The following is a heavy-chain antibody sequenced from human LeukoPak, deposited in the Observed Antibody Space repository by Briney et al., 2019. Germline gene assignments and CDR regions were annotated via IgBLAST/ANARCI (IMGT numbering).Heavy chain of an antibody. Sequence: ASVKVSCKASGYTFTGYYMHWVRQAPGQGLEWMGWINPNSGGINYAQKFQGRVTMTRDTSISTAYMELSRLRSDDTAVYYCASFSSGWYFGYWGQGTLVTVSS. J-gene: IGHJ4*02. CDR3: ASFSSGWYFGY. CDR1: GYTFTGYY. V-gene: IGHV1-2*02. D-gene: IGHD6-19*01. CDR2: INPNSGGI.